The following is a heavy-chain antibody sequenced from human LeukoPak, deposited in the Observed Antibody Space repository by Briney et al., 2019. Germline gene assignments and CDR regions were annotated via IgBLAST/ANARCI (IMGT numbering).Heavy chain of an antibody. CDR2: MNPNSGNT. J-gene: IGHJ4*02. D-gene: IGHD6-6*01. Sequence: GASVKVSCKASVYTFTSYDINWVRQATGQGLEWMGWMNPNSGNTGYAQKFQGRVTMTRNTSISTAYMELSSLRSEDTAVYYCARGLTTEYSSSSLDFGYWGQGTLVTVSS. CDR3: ARGLTTEYSSSSLDFGY. V-gene: IGHV1-8*01. CDR1: VYTFTSYD.